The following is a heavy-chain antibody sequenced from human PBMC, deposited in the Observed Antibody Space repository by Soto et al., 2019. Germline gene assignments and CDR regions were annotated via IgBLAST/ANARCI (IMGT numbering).Heavy chain of an antibody. CDR3: AKDIGYEYYYYGMDV. Sequence: GGSLRLSCAASGFTFSSYAMSWVRQAPGKGLEWVSAISGSGGSTYYADSVKGRFTISRDNSKNTLYLQMNSLRAEDTAVYYCAKDIGYEYYYYGMDVWGQGTTVTVSS. J-gene: IGHJ6*02. V-gene: IGHV3-23*01. CDR1: GFTFSSYA. CDR2: ISGSGGST. D-gene: IGHD5-12*01.